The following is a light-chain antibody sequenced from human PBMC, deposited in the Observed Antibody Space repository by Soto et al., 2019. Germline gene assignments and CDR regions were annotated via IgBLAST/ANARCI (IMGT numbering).Light chain of an antibody. CDR2: RNY. J-gene: IGLJ3*02. Sequence: QSVLTQPPSASETPGQRVTISCSGSSSNIGSNHVYWYQHLPGTAPKLLIYRNYLRPSGVPDRFSASKSGTSASLAISGLRTEDEADYYCAAWDDSLSGVVFGGGTKLTVL. CDR3: AAWDDSLSGVV. V-gene: IGLV1-47*01. CDR1: SSNIGSNH.